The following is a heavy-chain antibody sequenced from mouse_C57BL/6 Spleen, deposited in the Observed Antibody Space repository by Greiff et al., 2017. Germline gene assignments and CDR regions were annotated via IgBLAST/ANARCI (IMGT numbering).Heavy chain of an antibody. CDR1: GYSFTGYF. CDR3: ARKYYYGSSPYYFDY. J-gene: IGHJ2*01. D-gene: IGHD1-1*01. CDR2: INPYNGDT. V-gene: IGHV1-20*01. Sequence: VQLQQSGPELVKPGDSVKISCKASGYSFTGYFMNWVMQSHGKSLEWIGRINPYNGDTFYNQKFKGKATLTVDKSSSTAHMELRSLTSEDSAVYDCARKYYYGSSPYYFDYWGQGTTLTVSS.